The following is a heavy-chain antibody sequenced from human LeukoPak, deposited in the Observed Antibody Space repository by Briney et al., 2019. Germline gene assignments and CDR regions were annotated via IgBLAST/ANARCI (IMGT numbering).Heavy chain of an antibody. CDR3: ARASGSYDY. CDR2: IWNDGSNK. V-gene: IGHV3-33*01. D-gene: IGHD1-26*01. Sequence: PGGSLRLSRAASGFAFSIYGMHWVRQAPGKGLEWVAVIWNDGSNKYYADSVKGRFTISRDNSKNTLYLQMNSLRGEDTAVYYCARASGSYDYWGRGTLVTVSS. J-gene: IGHJ4*02. CDR1: GFAFSIYG.